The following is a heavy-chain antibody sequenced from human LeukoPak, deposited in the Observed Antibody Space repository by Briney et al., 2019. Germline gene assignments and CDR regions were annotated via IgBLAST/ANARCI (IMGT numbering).Heavy chain of an antibody. CDR2: IYSGGST. CDR1: GFTVSSNY. D-gene: IGHD3-9*01. J-gene: IGHJ4*02. CDR3: AGHYDILTSSLGY. V-gene: IGHV3-53*01. Sequence: PGGSPRLSCAASGFTVSSNYMSWVRQAPGKGLEWVSVIYSGGSTYYADSVKGRFTISRDNSKNTLYLQMNSLRAEDTAVYYCAGHYDILTSSLGYWGQGTLVTVSS.